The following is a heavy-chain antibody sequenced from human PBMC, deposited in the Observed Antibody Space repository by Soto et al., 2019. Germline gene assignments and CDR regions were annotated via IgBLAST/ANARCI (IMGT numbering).Heavy chain of an antibody. J-gene: IGHJ3*02. D-gene: IGHD6-13*01. Sequence: ASVKVSCKASGYTFTSSYMHWVRQAPGQGLEWMGIINPSGGSTSYAQKFQGRVTMTRDTSTSTVYMELSSLISEATSVYYCARDWGIALNAFDIWGQGTMVTVSS. V-gene: IGHV1-46*01. CDR2: INPSGGST. CDR1: GYTFTSSY. CDR3: ARDWGIALNAFDI.